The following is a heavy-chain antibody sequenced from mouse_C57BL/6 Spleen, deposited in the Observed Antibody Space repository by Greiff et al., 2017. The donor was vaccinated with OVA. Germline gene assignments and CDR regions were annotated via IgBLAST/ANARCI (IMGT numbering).Heavy chain of an antibody. CDR3: TGGRSSYWYCDV. J-gene: IGHJ1*03. Sequence: QVQLQQSGAELVRPGASVTLSCKASGYTFTDYEMHWVKQTPVHGLEWIGAIDPETGGTAYNQKFKGKAILTADKSSSTAYMELRSLTSEDSAVSYCTGGRSSYWYCDVWGTGTTVTVPS. CDR1: GYTFTDYE. CDR2: IDPETGGT. V-gene: IGHV1-15*01. D-gene: IGHD1-1*02.